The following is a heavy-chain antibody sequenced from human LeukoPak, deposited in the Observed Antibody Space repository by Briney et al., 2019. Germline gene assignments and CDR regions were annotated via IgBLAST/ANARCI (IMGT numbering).Heavy chain of an antibody. CDR3: AREDIVVVDEGGDFDY. CDR1: GGSISSSSYY. D-gene: IGHD2-15*01. V-gene: IGHV4-39*07. CDR2: MYYSGST. J-gene: IGHJ4*02. Sequence: SETLSLTCTVSGGSISSSSYYWGWIRQPPGKGLEWIGSMYYSGSTYYNPSLKSRVTISVDTSKNQFSLKLSSLSAADTAVYYCAREDIVVVDEGGDFDYWGQGTLVTVSS.